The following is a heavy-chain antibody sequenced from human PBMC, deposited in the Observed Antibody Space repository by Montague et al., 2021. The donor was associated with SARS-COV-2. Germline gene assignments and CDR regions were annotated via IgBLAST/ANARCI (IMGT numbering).Heavy chain of an antibody. J-gene: IGHJ4*02. Sequence: SETLSLTCAVYGGSLSGFYWTWIRQAPGKGLEWVGEITHGSSTSXSPALKSRLTISLDTSKNQFSLKLDSVTAADTATYYCARSHDYRGNDYFDSWGQGALVIVSS. V-gene: IGHV4-34*01. CDR3: ARSHDYRGNDYFDS. CDR1: GGSLSGFY. D-gene: IGHD4-23*01. CDR2: ITHGSST.